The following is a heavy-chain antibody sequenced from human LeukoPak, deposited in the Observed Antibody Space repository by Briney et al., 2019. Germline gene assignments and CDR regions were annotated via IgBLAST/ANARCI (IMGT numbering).Heavy chain of an antibody. D-gene: IGHD6-19*01. Sequence: AASVKVSCKASGYTFTSYGISWVRQAPGQGLEWMGWISAYNGITNYAQKLQGRVTLTTDTSTSTGYMELRSLRSDDTAVYYCARVEQWLVSETKDSLGPLFDPWGQGTLVIVSS. V-gene: IGHV1-18*01. CDR1: GYTFTSYG. CDR3: ARVEQWLVSETKDSLGPLFDP. CDR2: ISAYNGIT. J-gene: IGHJ5*02.